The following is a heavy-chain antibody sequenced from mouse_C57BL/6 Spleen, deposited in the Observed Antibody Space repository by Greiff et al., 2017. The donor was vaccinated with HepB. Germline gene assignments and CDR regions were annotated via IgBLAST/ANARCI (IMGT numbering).Heavy chain of an antibody. CDR2: FHPYNDDT. Sequence: VQLLQSGAELVKPGASVKMSCKASGYTFTTYPIEWMKQNHGKSLEWIGNFHPYNDDTKYNEKFKGKATLTVEKSSSTVYLELSRLTSDVSAVYYYARGGYYGVDWYFDVWGTGTTVTVSS. V-gene: IGHV1-47*01. CDR3: ARGGYYGVDWYFDV. CDR1: GYTFTTYP. D-gene: IGHD1-1*01. J-gene: IGHJ1*03.